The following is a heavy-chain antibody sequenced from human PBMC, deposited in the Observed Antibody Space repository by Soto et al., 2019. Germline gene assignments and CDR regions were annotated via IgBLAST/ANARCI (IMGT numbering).Heavy chain of an antibody. D-gene: IGHD1-1*01. Sequence: GGSLRLSCAASGFTFSSYAMHWVRQAPGKGLEWVAVISYDGSNKYYADSVKGRFTISRDNSKNTLYLQMNSLRAEDTAVYYCARLLGTTDLYWGQGTLVTVSS. V-gene: IGHV3-30-3*01. CDR3: ARLLGTTDLY. CDR1: GFTFSSYA. CDR2: ISYDGSNK. J-gene: IGHJ4*02.